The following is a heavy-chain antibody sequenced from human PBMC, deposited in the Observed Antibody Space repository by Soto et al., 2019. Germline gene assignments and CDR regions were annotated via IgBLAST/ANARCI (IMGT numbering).Heavy chain of an antibody. CDR3: ARIYGTAFDI. D-gene: IGHD4-17*01. CDR2: IYYSGST. CDR1: GGSVSSDSYN. Sequence: QLQLQESGPGLVKPSETLSLTCTVSGGSVSSDSYNWDWIRQPPGQGLAWIGTIYYSGSTDYNPSLKSRVTISEDTSNNQFSLKVTSVTAADTAVYYCARIYGTAFDIWGRGATVTVS. V-gene: IGHV4-39*01. J-gene: IGHJ3*02.